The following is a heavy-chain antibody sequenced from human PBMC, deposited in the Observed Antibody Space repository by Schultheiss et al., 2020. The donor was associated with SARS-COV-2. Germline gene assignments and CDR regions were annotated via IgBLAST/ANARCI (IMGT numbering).Heavy chain of an antibody. D-gene: IGHD4-17*01. CDR1: GFTFSSYA. J-gene: IGHJ6*02. CDR3: AKSHTVTTLGYYYYYGMDV. Sequence: GGSLRLSCAASGFTFSSYAMSWVRQAPGKGLEWVAVISYDGSNKYYADSVKGRFTISRDNSKNTLYLQMNSLRAEDTAVYYCAKSHTVTTLGYYYYYGMDVWGQGTTVTVSS. CDR2: ISYDGSNK. V-gene: IGHV3-30*18.